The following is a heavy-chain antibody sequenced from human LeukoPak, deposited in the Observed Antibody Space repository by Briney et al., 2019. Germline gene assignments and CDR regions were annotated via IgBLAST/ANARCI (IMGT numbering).Heavy chain of an antibody. CDR2: IWYDGSNK. CDR1: GFTFSSYG. D-gene: IGHD1-26*01. J-gene: IGHJ4*02. V-gene: IGHV3-33*06. Sequence: GGSLRLSCAAPGFTFSSYGMHWVRQAPGKGLEWVAVIWYDGSNKYYADSVKGRFTISRDNSKNTLYLQMNSLRAEDTAVYYCAKDSGSGSYFDYWGQGTLVTVSS. CDR3: AKDSGSGSYFDY.